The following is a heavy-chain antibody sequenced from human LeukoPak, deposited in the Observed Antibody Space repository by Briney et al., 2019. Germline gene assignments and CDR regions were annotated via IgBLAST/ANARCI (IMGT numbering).Heavy chain of an antibody. CDR2: IIPIFGTA. J-gene: IGHJ6*03. Sequence: GASVKVSCKASGGTFSSYAISWVRQAPGQGLEWMGGIIPIFGTANYAQKFQGRVTITADESTSTAYMELSSLRSEDTAVYYCARVHTITYYMDVWGKGTTVTVSS. V-gene: IGHV1-69*13. D-gene: IGHD3-3*01. CDR3: ARVHTITYYMDV. CDR1: GGTFSSYA.